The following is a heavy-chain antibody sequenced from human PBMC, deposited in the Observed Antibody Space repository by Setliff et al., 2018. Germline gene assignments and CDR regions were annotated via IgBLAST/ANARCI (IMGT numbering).Heavy chain of an antibody. J-gene: IGHJ4*02. CDR1: GYTFTNYG. D-gene: IGHD1-7*01. CDR3: ARYITGTTPADY. CDR2: IRPHNGNT. Sequence: ASVKVSCKASGYTFTNYGITWVRQAPGQGLEWMGWIRPHNGNTAYAQKFQDRVILTTDTSTSTAYMELRSLRSDDTAVYYCARYITGTTPADYWGQGTLVTVSS. V-gene: IGHV1-18*01.